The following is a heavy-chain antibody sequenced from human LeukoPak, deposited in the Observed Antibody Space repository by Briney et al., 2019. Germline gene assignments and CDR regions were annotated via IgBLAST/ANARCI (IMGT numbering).Heavy chain of an antibody. D-gene: IGHD4-11*01. CDR1: GGSFSNYY. Sequence: PSETLSLTCSVSGGSFSNYYWSWIRQPAGKGLEWIGRIYTSGSTNYNPSLKSRVTMSVDTSKNQFSLKLSSVTAADTAVYYCARDSSYSNGFDYWGQGTLVTVSS. J-gene: IGHJ4*02. CDR2: IYTSGST. CDR3: ARDSSYSNGFDY. V-gene: IGHV4-4*07.